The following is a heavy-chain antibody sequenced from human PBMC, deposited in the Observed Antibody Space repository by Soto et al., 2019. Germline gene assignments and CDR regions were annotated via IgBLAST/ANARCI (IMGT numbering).Heavy chain of an antibody. CDR3: ARGGVGDDYGGY. Sequence: EVQLVESGGGLVKPGGSLRLSCAASGFTFSSYSMKWVRQAPGKGLEWVSSISSSSSYIYYADSVKGRFTISRDNAKNSLYLQMNSLRAEDTAVYYCARGGVGDDYGGYWGQGTLVTVSS. D-gene: IGHD4-17*01. CDR1: GFTFSSYS. V-gene: IGHV3-21*01. CDR2: ISSSSSYI. J-gene: IGHJ4*02.